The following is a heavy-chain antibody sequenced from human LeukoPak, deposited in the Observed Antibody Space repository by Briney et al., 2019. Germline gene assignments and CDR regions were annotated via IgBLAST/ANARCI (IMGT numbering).Heavy chain of an antibody. Sequence: SETLSLTCAVYGGSFSGYYWSWIRQPPGKGLEWIGEINHSGSTNYNPSLKSRVTISVDTSKNQFSLKLSSVTAADTAVYYFARGRSSSWGPLPSGGLFDYWGQGTLVTVSS. D-gene: IGHD6-13*01. CDR3: ARGRSSSWGPLPSGGLFDY. CDR1: GGSFSGYY. V-gene: IGHV4-34*01. J-gene: IGHJ4*02. CDR2: INHSGST.